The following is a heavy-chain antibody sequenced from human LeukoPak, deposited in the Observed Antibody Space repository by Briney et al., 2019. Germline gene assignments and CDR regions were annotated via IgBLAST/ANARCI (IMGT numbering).Heavy chain of an antibody. D-gene: IGHD1-14*01. V-gene: IGHV3-21*01. CDR2: ISSSSSYI. J-gene: IGHJ6*03. CDR3: ARDYRTDYYYYYYMDV. CDR1: GFTFSSYS. Sequence: PGGSLRLSCAASGFTFSSYSMNWVRQAPGKGLEWVSSISSSSSYIYYADSVKGRFTISRDNAKNSLYLQMNSLRAEDTAVYYCARDYRTDYYYYYYMDVWGKGTTVTVSS.